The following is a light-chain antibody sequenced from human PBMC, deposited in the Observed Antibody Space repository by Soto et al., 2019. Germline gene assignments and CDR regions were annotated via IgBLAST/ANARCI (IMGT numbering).Light chain of an antibody. CDR2: KAS. CDR3: QQSYTTPIT. CDR1: QTISSW. V-gene: IGKV1-5*03. J-gene: IGKJ5*01. Sequence: DIQMTQSPSTLSGSVGDRVTITCRASQTISSWLAWYQQKPGKAPKLLIYKASTLKSGVPSRFSGSGSGTEFTLTISSLQSEDFATYYCQQSYTTPITFGQGTRLEIK.